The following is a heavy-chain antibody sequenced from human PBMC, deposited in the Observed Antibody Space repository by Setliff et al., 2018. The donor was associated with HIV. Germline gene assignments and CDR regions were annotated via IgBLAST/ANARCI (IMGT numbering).Heavy chain of an antibody. D-gene: IGHD6-25*01. Sequence: SETLSLTCAVSGYSISSGYYWGWTRQPPGKGLEWIGSIYHSGSTYYNPSLKSRVTISVDTSKNQFSLRLNSVTATDTALYYCARYSPRGYTLTGPYWGQGTLVTVSS. J-gene: IGHJ4*02. CDR3: ARYSPRGYTLTGPY. CDR2: IYHSGST. CDR1: GYSISSGYY. V-gene: IGHV4-38-2*01.